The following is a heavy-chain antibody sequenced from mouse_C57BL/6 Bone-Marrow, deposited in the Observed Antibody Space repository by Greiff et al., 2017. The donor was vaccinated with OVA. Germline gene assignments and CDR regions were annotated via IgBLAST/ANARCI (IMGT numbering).Heavy chain of an antibody. J-gene: IGHJ4*01. CDR1: GFTFSDYY. Sequence: EVQGVESGGGLVQPGGSLKLSCAASGFTFSDYYMYWVRQTPEKRLEWVAYISNGGGSTYYPDTVKGRYTISRDNAKNTLYLQMSRLKSEDTAMYYCARQSNYLYAMDYWGQGTSVTVSS. CDR2: ISNGGGST. D-gene: IGHD2-5*01. CDR3: ARQSNYLYAMDY. V-gene: IGHV5-12*01.